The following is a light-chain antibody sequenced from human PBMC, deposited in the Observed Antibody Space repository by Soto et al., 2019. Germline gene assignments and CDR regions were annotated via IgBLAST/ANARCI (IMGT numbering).Light chain of an antibody. Sequence: DFQMTQSPSSLSASVGDRVTITCRASQDISDHLAWYQHKPGKVPKLLIYEASTLQSGVTSWFSGGGSGTDFTLTISSLQPEDVATYYCQKYNRTPRTFGQGTKVELK. V-gene: IGKV1-27*01. CDR2: EAS. CDR3: QKYNRTPRT. J-gene: IGKJ1*01. CDR1: QDISDH.